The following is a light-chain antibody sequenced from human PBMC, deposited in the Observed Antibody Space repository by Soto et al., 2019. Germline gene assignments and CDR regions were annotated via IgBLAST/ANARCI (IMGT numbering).Light chain of an antibody. CDR2: KAS. CDR3: QQYNSFPYS. V-gene: IGKV1-5*03. CDR1: QSIFSW. Sequence: IQMTQSPSTLSASVGDRVSITCRASQSIFSWLAWYQQKPGKAPKLLIYKASSLESGVPSRYSGSGSGTQFTLTISGLQPDELATYYCQQYNSFPYSFGQGTKLEIK. J-gene: IGKJ2*03.